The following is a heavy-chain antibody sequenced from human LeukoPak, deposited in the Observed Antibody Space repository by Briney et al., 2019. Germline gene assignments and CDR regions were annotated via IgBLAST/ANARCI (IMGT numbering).Heavy chain of an antibody. D-gene: IGHD2-15*01. CDR3: ARATGAWWFDY. CDR2: ISHSCST. V-gene: IGHV4-59*01. CDR1: GGSMSDYY. Sequence: SETLSLTCTVSGGSMSDYYWTWLRQPPGKGLEGLGDISHSCSTHYTPSLKSRVPISAHPSKNQFFLKLNSMTASDAAVHYCARATGAWWFDYWGQGTLVTVSS. J-gene: IGHJ4*02.